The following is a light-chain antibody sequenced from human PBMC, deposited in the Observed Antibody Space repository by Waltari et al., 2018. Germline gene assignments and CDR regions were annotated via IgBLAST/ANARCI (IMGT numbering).Light chain of an antibody. Sequence: DIQMTQSPSSLSASVGDRVTITCQASPDISNYVSWYQHKPGKAPRLLIYDASNLEAGVSSRFSGSGSGTIFTLTINSLRPEDIATYYCQQYDSLLTFGGGTKVQI. CDR1: PDISNY. V-gene: IGKV1-33*01. CDR2: DAS. J-gene: IGKJ4*01. CDR3: QQYDSLLT.